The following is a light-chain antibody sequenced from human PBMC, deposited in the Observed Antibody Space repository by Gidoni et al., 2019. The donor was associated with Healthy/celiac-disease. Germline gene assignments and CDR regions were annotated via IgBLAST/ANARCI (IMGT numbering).Light chain of an antibody. CDR3: GTWDSSLSAVV. V-gene: IGLV1-51*02. CDR1: SANLGNNY. Sequence: QSVLTQPPSVSAAPGQKVTNSCSGSSANLGNNYVSCYQQLPGTAPKLLIYENNTRPSGIPDRFSGSKSGTSATLCITRLQTGDEADYYCGTWDSSLSAVVFGGGTKLTVL. J-gene: IGLJ2*01. CDR2: ENN.